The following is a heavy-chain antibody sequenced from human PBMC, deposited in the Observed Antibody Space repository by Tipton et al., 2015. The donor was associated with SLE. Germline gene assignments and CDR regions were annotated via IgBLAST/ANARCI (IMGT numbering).Heavy chain of an antibody. J-gene: IGHJ4*02. CDR1: GGSFSGYY. CDR2: INHREST. CDR3: AGCGGGSCYAY. Sequence: TLSLTCAVYGGSFSGYYWSWIRQPPGKGLEWIGEINHRESTNYNPSLKSRLTISVDRSKKQISLKLRSVTAADTAVYYCAGCGGGSCYAYWGRGTPVTVSS. D-gene: IGHD2-15*01. V-gene: IGHV4-34*01.